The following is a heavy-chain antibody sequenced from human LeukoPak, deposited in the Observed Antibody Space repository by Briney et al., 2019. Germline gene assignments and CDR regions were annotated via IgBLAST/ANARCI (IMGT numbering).Heavy chain of an antibody. J-gene: IGHJ4*02. CDR1: VFTLGDYA. CDR2: ISWNSGSI. V-gene: IGHV3-9*01. Sequence: GRSLRLSPAVSVFTLGDYAMHWVRRAPGKGLERGLGISWNSGSIGYADSVKGRFTIYRDNAKNSLYLQMNSLRAEYTALYYCAKGIGSSGYFDYWGQGTLVSVSS. CDR3: AKGIGSSGYFDY. D-gene: IGHD3-22*01.